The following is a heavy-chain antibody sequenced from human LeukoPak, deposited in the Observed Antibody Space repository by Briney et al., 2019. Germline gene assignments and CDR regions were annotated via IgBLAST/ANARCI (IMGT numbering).Heavy chain of an antibody. CDR3: ARRGDAWEILYSFDV. D-gene: IGHD2-15*01. V-gene: IGHV4-39*07. J-gene: IGHJ3*01. Sequence: SETLSLTCTVSGGSISSSSYYWGWIRQPPGKGLEWIGGIYYSGSTYYNPSLKSRVTISVDTSKNQFSLKLSSVTAADTAVYYCARRGDAWEILYSFDVWGQGTAVIVSS. CDR1: GGSISSSSYY. CDR2: IYYSGST.